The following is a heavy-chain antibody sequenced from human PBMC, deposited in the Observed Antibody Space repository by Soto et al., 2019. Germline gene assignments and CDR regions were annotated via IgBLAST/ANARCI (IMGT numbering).Heavy chain of an antibody. Sequence: GGSLRLSCAASGFTFSSYAMSWVRQAPGKGLEWVSAISGSGGSTYYADSVKGRFTISRDNSKNTLYLQMNSLRAEDTAVYYCAKGIIAYCGGDCYFGDAFDIWGQGTMVTVSS. J-gene: IGHJ3*02. CDR2: ISGSGGST. D-gene: IGHD2-21*02. CDR3: AKGIIAYCGGDCYFGDAFDI. CDR1: GFTFSSYA. V-gene: IGHV3-23*01.